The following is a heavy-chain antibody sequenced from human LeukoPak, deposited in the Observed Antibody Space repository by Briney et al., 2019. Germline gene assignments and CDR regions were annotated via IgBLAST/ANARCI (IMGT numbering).Heavy chain of an antibody. CDR3: ARANEFADYRLHY. D-gene: IGHD4-11*01. Sequence: GGSLRLSCAASGFTFDDHAMHWVRQAPGKGLEWVSLISWDAGGKYYADSVKGRFTISRDNSKNSLYLQMNSLRTEDTALYYCARANEFADYRLHYWGLGTLVTVSS. V-gene: IGHV3-43*01. CDR1: GFTFDDHA. CDR2: ISWDAGGK. J-gene: IGHJ4*02.